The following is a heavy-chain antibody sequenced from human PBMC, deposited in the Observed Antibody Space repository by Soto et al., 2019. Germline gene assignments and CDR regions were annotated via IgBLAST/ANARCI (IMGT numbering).Heavy chain of an antibody. CDR2: FDPEDGET. J-gene: IGHJ5*02. CDR1: GYTLTELS. CDR3: ATTASAFHWFDP. D-gene: IGHD3-10*01. V-gene: IGHV1-24*01. Sequence: GGSVKVSCQVSGYTLTELSMHWVRQAPGKGLEWMGGFDPEDGETIYAQKFQGRVTMTEDTSTDTAYMELSSLRSEDTAVYYCATTASAFHWFDPWGQGTLVTVSS.